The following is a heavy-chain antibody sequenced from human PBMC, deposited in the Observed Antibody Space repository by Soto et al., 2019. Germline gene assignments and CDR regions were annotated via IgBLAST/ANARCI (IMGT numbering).Heavy chain of an antibody. J-gene: IGHJ4*02. Sequence: GGSLRLSCAASGFTFSSYAMHWVRQAPGKGLEWVAVISYDGSNKYYADSVKGRFTISRDNSKNTLYLQMNSLRAEDTAVYYCARDHGKGIYDSSGYSYYFDYWGQGTLVTVSS. CDR2: ISYDGSNK. D-gene: IGHD3-22*01. CDR3: ARDHGKGIYDSSGYSYYFDY. V-gene: IGHV3-30-3*01. CDR1: GFTFSSYA.